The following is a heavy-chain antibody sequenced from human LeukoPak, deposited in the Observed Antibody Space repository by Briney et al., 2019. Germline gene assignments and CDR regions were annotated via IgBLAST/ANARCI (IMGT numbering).Heavy chain of an antibody. D-gene: IGHD6-6*01. V-gene: IGHV1-8*03. Sequence: GASVKVSCKASGYTFTSYGINWVRQATGQGLEWMGWMNPNSGNTGYAQKFQGRVTITRNTSISTAYMELSSLRSEDTAVYYCARVAYSSSSGYYYMDVWGKGTTVTVSS. J-gene: IGHJ6*03. CDR3: ARVAYSSSSGYYYMDV. CDR1: GYTFTSYG. CDR2: MNPNSGNT.